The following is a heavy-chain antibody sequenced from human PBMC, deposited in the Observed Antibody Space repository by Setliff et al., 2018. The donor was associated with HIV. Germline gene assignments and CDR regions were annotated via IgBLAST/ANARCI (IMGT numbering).Heavy chain of an antibody. J-gene: IGHJ6*04. CDR2: INLSGGST. CDR1: GYTFTSYY. V-gene: IGHV1-46*01. Sequence: ASVKVSCKASGYTFTSYYMHWVRQAPGQGLEWMGIINLSGGSTSYAQKFQGRVTMTRDTSIGTAYMELSSLTSEDTAVYYCARGKGVGGVIITGGLDVWGKGTTVTVSS. CDR3: ARGKGVGGVIITGGLDV. D-gene: IGHD3-10*01.